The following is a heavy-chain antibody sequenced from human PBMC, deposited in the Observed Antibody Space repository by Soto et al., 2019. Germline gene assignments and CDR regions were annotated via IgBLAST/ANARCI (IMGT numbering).Heavy chain of an antibody. CDR1: GVSFSSYA. Sequence: PGGSLRLSCAAAGVSFSSYAMSWVRQAPGKGLEWISAISGSGGSTYYADSVKGRFTISRDNSKNTLYLQMNSLRAEDTAVYYCAKDYYEGDFDYWGQGTLVTVSS. CDR2: ISGSGGST. J-gene: IGHJ4*02. V-gene: IGHV3-23*01. D-gene: IGHD3-22*01. CDR3: AKDYYEGDFDY.